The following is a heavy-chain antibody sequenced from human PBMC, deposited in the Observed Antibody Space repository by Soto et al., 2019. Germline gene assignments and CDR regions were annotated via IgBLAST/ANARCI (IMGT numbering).Heavy chain of an antibody. J-gene: IGHJ4*02. CDR3: ARGRGQLLVDY. CDR1: GGAIRSGNYY. V-gene: IGHV4-30-4*01. D-gene: IGHD6-13*01. CDR2: ISHSGTT. Sequence: VQLQESGPRLVKPSKTLSLTCSVSGGAIRSGNYYWSWIRKSPGKGLEWLGHISHSGTTAYNPSLQSRATISLDAAQNHFPLGLNSVTVADTALYFWARGRGQLLVDYWGQGSMVAVSS.